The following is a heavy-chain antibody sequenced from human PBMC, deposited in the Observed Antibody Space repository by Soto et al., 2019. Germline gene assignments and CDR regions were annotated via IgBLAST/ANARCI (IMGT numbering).Heavy chain of an antibody. J-gene: IGHJ6*02. CDR3: TTDPEAREWLVRPLYYYYGMDV. Sequence: EVQLVESGGGLVKPGGSLRLSCAASGFTFSNAWMNWVRQAPGKGLEWVGRIKSKTDGGTTDYAAPVKGRFTISREDAKNTLYLQMNSLKTEDTAVYYCTTDPEAREWLVRPLYYYYGMDVWGQGTTVTVSS. CDR2: IKSKTDGGTT. D-gene: IGHD6-19*01. CDR1: GFTFSNAW. V-gene: IGHV3-15*07.